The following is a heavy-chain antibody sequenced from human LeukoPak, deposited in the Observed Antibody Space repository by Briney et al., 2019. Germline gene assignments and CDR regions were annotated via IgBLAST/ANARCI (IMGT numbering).Heavy chain of an antibody. D-gene: IGHD6-19*01. CDR1: GDSISSSSYY. J-gene: IGHJ5*02. V-gene: IGHV4-39*07. CDR3: ARDGSSGNNWFDP. Sequence: PSETLSLTCTVSGDSISSSSYYWGRIRQPPGKGLEWMGSIYYSGSTYYNPSLKSRVTISVDTSKNQFSLKLRSVTAADTAVYYCARDGSSGNNWFDPWGQGTLVTVSS. CDR2: IYYSGST.